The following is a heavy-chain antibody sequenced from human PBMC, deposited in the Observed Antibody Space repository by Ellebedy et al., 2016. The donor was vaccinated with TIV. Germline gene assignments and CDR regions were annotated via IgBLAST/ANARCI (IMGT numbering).Heavy chain of an antibody. D-gene: IGHD5-12*01. CDR3: ARVIVDIVANLAFDI. CDR1: GGSISSYY. J-gene: IGHJ3*02. Sequence: SETLSLTXTVSGGSISSYYWSWIRQPAGKGLEWIGRIYTSGSTNYNPSLKSRVTMSVDTSKNQFSLKLSSVTAADTAVYYCARVIVDIVANLAFDIWGQGTMVTVSS. V-gene: IGHV4-4*07. CDR2: IYTSGST.